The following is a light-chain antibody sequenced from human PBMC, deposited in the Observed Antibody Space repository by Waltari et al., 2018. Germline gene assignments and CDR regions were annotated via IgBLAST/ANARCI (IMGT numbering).Light chain of an antibody. CDR3: AAWDDSLNGVV. CDR1: RANLGNNV. CDR2: YDD. V-gene: IGLV1-36*01. J-gene: IGLJ3*02. Sequence: QSLLTQPPSVSEAPGQRVTISCSGRRANLGNNVLNLYQQLPGKPPKLLIYYDDLLPSGVSDRFSGSRSGTSASLAISGLQSEDEADYYCAAWDDSLNGVVFGGGTKLTVL.